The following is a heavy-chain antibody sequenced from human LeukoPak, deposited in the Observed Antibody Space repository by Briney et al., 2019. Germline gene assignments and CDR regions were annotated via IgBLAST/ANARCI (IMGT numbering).Heavy chain of an antibody. CDR3: ARASSGWYRPACFDY. J-gene: IGHJ4*02. Sequence: GGSLRLSCAASGFTFSSYSMNWVRQAPGKGLEWVSSISSSSSYIYYADSVKGRFTISRDNAKNSLYLQMNSLRAADTAVYYCARASSGWYRPACFDYWGQGTLVTVSS. D-gene: IGHD6-19*01. CDR1: GFTFSSYS. V-gene: IGHV3-21*01. CDR2: ISSSSSYI.